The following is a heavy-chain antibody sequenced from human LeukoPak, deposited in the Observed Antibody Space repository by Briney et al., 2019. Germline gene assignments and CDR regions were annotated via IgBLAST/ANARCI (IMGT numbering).Heavy chain of an antibody. CDR2: IFYSGST. V-gene: IGHV4-39*01. CDR1: GGSISSSSYY. CDR3: ARIAVAGTHFDY. Sequence: PSETLSLTCTVSGGSISSSSYYWGWIRQPPGKGLEWIGSIFYSGSTYYNPSLKSRVTISVDTSKNQFSLKLSSVTAADTAVYYCARIAVAGTHFDYWGQGTLVTVSS. D-gene: IGHD6-19*01. J-gene: IGHJ4*02.